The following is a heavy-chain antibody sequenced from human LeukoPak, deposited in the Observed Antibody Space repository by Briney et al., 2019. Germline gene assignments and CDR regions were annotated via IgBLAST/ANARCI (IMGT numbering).Heavy chain of an antibody. CDR3: ARDRKWLRSRVDYGMDV. CDR2: IYHSGST. Sequence: PSETLSLTCAVSGGSISSGGYSWSWIRQPPGKGLEWIGYIYHSGSTYYNPSLKSRVTISVDRSKNQFSLKLSSVTAADTAVYYCARDRKWLRSRVDYGMDVWGQGTTVTVSS. CDR1: GGSISSGGYS. D-gene: IGHD5-12*01. V-gene: IGHV4-30-2*01. J-gene: IGHJ6*02.